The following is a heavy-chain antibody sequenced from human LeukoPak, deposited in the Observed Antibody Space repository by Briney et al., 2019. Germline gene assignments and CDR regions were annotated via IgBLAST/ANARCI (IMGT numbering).Heavy chain of an antibody. CDR1: GFTLSSYW. D-gene: IGHD2-15*01. Sequence: GGSLRLSCAASGFTLSSYWMSWVRQAPGKGLEWVANIKRDGSEKYYVDSVKGRFTISRDNAKNSLYLQMNSLRAEDTAVYYCARYCSGGSCRGGDPAFDIWGQGTMVTVSS. CDR3: ARYCSGGSCRGGDPAFDI. J-gene: IGHJ3*02. CDR2: IKRDGSEK. V-gene: IGHV3-7*01.